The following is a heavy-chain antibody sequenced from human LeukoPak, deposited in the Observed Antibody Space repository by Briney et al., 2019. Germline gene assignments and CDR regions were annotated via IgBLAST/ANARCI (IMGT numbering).Heavy chain of an antibody. J-gene: IGHJ3*02. CDR1: GYTFTTNG. CDR3: ARLRGGIYSSRDAFDI. D-gene: IGHD2-2*01. Sequence: ASVKVSCKASGYTFTTNGVSWVRQAPGQGLEWLAWISPYDGDTNYTPDLQGRVILSTDTSTSTAYMELTSLRSDDTAVYYCARLRGGIYSSRDAFDIWGQGTMATVSS. V-gene: IGHV1-18*04. CDR2: ISPYDGDT.